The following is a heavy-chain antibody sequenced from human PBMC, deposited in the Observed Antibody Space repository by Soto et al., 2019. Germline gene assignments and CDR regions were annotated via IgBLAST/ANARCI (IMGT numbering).Heavy chain of an antibody. Sequence: GGSLRLSCAASGFTFRSYGMHWVRQASGKGLEWVSIIWYDGSNKYYADSVEGRFTISRDNSKNTLYLQMNSLRAEDTAVYCARDHGTSSSGVLIKGTDYWGQGTPVTVPS. CDR3: ARDHGTSSSGVLIKGTDY. J-gene: IGHJ4*02. V-gene: IGHV3-33*01. CDR1: GFTFRSYG. D-gene: IGHD3-3*01. CDR2: IWYDGSNK.